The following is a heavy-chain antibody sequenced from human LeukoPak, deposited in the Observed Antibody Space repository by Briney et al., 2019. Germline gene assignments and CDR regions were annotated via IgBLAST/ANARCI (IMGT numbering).Heavy chain of an antibody. CDR1: GYSFTSYW. CDR2: IYPGDSDT. V-gene: IGHV5-51*01. Sequence: GESLKISCKGSGYSFTSYWIGWVRQMPGKGLEWMGIIYPGDSDTRYSPSFQGQVTISADKSISIAYLQWSSLKASDTAMYYCAGRYYDSSGYYLYNWFDPWGQGTLVTVSS. CDR3: AGRYYDSSGYYLYNWFDP. J-gene: IGHJ5*02. D-gene: IGHD3-22*01.